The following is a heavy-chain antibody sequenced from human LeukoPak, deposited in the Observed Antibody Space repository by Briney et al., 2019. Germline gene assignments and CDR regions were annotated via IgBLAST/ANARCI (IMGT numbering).Heavy chain of an antibody. Sequence: QPGGSLRLSCAASGFTFSSYSMNWVRQAPGKGLEWVSHISSSSSTIYYADSVKGRFTISRDNAKNSLYLQMNSLRAEDTAVYYCARDGYSSSWYLRNYYYYGMDVWGQGTTVTVSS. V-gene: IGHV3-48*04. J-gene: IGHJ6*02. CDR2: ISSSSSTI. CDR3: ARDGYSSSWYLRNYYYYGMDV. D-gene: IGHD6-13*01. CDR1: GFTFSSYS.